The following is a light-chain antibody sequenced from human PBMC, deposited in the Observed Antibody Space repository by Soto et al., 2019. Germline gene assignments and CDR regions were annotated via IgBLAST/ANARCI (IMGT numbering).Light chain of an antibody. Sequence: EIVLTQSPGTLSLSPGERATLSCRASQSVSSSYLAWYQQKPGQAPRLLIYGASSRATGIPDRFSGSGSGKDCTLTISRLEPEDFAVYYCQQYDSSPLTFGGGTKVEIK. CDR3: QQYDSSPLT. V-gene: IGKV3-20*01. CDR2: GAS. J-gene: IGKJ4*01. CDR1: QSVSSSY.